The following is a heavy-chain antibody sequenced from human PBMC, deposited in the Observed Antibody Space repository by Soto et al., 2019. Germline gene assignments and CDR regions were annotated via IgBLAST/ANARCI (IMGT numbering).Heavy chain of an antibody. J-gene: IGHJ4*02. D-gene: IGHD3-9*01. CDR1: GGTFSSYA. CDR3: ARDPGLRYFHSPRGIDY. Sequence: SVKVSCKASGGTFSSYAISWVRQAPGQGLEWMGGIIPIFGTANYAQKFQGRVTITADESTSTAYMELSSLRSEDTAVYYCARDPGLRYFHSPRGIDYCGKGTLVT. CDR2: IIPIFGTA. V-gene: IGHV1-69*13.